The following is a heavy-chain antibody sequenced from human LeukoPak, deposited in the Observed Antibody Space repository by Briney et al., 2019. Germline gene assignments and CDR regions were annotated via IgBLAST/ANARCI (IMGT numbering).Heavy chain of an antibody. CDR3: AKEKALRDYDILTGYFDY. V-gene: IGHV3-23*01. Sequence: GGSMRLSCAASGFTFRTYAMSWVRQAPGKGLEWVSTISGGGGSTYYADSVKGRFTISRHSSRNTLYLQMNSLRAEDTAVYFCAKEKALRDYDILTGYFDYGGQGTLVTVS. J-gene: IGHJ4*02. CDR1: GFTFRTYA. D-gene: IGHD3-9*01. CDR2: ISGGGGST.